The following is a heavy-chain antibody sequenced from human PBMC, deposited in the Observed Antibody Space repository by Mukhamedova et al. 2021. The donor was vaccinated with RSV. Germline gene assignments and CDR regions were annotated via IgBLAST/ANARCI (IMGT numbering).Heavy chain of an antibody. V-gene: IGHV5-51*01. J-gene: IGHJ1*01. D-gene: IGHD3-22*01. CDR2: IYPGNSDT. Sequence: EYMGIIYPGNSDTRYSPSFQGQVTISADKSISTAYLQWSSLKDSDTAMYYCTRHSGYDSSGYYSFWGQGTLVTVSS. CDR3: TRHSGYDSSGYYSF.